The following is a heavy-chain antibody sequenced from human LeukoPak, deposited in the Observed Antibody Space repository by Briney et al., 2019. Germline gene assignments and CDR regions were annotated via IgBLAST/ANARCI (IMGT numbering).Heavy chain of an antibody. J-gene: IGHJ4*02. CDR3: ARDGTSTDDY. CDR2: ISGNNDNP. Sequence: ASVTVSCKTSGYTFSNFGISWVRQAPGQGLEWMGWISGNNDNPNYVQTFQGRFTVTTDSSTSTAYMELRNLRSDDTAVYYCARDGTSTDDYWGQGTLVTVSS. V-gene: IGHV1-18*01. D-gene: IGHD2-2*01. CDR1: GYTFSNFG.